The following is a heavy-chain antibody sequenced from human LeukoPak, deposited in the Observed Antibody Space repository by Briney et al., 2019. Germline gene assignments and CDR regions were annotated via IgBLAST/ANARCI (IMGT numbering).Heavy chain of an antibody. CDR3: ARDTAYSSGWYDY. CDR1: GYTFTGYY. D-gene: IGHD6-19*01. V-gene: IGHV1-2*02. CDR2: INPNSGGT. Sequence: ASVKVSCKASGYTFTGYYMHWVRKAPGQGLEWMGWINPNSGGTNYAQKSQGRATMTRDTSISTAYMELSRLRSDDTAVYYCARDTAYSSGWYDYWGQGTLVTVSS. J-gene: IGHJ4*02.